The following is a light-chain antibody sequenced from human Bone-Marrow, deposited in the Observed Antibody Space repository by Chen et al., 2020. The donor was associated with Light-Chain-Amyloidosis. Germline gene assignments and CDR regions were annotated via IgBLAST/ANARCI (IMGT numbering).Light chain of an antibody. Sequence: DIHMTQSPSSLSVSVGGRVTLTCRTSQNIMSSLSWYQQKPGQAPKLLIYTASTLHSGVPSRFSGSGSGTDFTLTITSVQPDDFATYYCQQSYSSPTFGGGTKVEIK. CDR2: TAS. J-gene: IGKJ4*01. V-gene: IGKV1-39*01. CDR1: QNIMSS. CDR3: QQSYSSPT.